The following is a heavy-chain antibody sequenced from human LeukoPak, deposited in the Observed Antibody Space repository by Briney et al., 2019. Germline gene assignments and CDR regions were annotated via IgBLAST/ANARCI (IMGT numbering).Heavy chain of an antibody. D-gene: IGHD3-22*01. CDR2: INWNGGTT. CDR1: GFTFNYYG. Sequence: GGSLRLSCAASGFTFNYYGMSWVRQGPGKGLEWVSGINWNGGTTGYADSVRGRFTISRDNAKNSLYLQMNSLRAEDTALYYCARDKHYYDSSNYVWGQGTLVTVSS. V-gene: IGHV3-20*04. CDR3: ARDKHYYDSSNYV. J-gene: IGHJ4*02.